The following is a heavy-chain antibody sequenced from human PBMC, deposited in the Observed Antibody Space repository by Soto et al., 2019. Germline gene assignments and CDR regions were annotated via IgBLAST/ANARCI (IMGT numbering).Heavy chain of an antibody. CDR2: VYHSGTT. D-gene: IGHD7-27*01. CDR1: GVSITGSY. Sequence: SETLSLTCSVSGVSITGSYWSWIRQPPGKTLEWIGYVYHSGTTTYNPSLKSRVSISVDTSKNQFSLRLTSVIAADTAVYYCARDMPSGAASLAGCDYWGQGILFTVSS. CDR3: ARDMPSGAASLAGCDY. V-gene: IGHV4-59*01. J-gene: IGHJ4*02.